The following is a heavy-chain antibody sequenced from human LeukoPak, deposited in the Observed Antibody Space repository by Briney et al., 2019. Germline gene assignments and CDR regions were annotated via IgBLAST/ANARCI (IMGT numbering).Heavy chain of an antibody. D-gene: IGHD3-22*01. Sequence: GGSLRLSCAASGFTFSTYSMNWVRQAPGKGLEWVSYIGSSDTTIYYADSVKGRFTISRDNAKNSLYLQMNSLRAEDTAVYYCARDIYYDSSGYYGSVYWGQGTLVTVSS. V-gene: IGHV3-48*04. CDR2: IGSSDTTI. CDR1: GFTFSTYS. CDR3: ARDIYYDSSGYYGSVY. J-gene: IGHJ4*02.